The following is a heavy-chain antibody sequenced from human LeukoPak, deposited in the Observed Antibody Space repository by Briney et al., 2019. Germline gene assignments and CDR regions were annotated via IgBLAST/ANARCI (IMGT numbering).Heavy chain of an antibody. V-gene: IGHV3-23*01. D-gene: IGHD3-10*01. CDR2: IGGRDGST. Sequence: GGSLRLSCAASGFTFSSYGMSWVRQAPGKGLEWVSAIGGRDGSTYYADSVKGRFTISRDNSKNTLYVQMNSLRAEDTAVYYCAKGHYYGSGSSDYWGQGTLVTVSS. CDR1: GFTFSSYG. CDR3: AKGHYYGSGSSDY. J-gene: IGHJ4*02.